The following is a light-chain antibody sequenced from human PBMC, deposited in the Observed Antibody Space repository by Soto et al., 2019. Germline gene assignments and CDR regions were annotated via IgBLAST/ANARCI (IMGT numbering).Light chain of an antibody. CDR1: SSDVGGYNY. V-gene: IGLV2-14*01. J-gene: IGLJ3*02. Sequence: QSALTQPASVSGSPGQSITISCSGTSSDVGGYNYVSWYQQHPGKAPKLMIYEVSNRPPGVSNRFSGSKSGNTASLAISGLQAEDEADYYCSSYTSRSTPGVFGGGTKLTVL. CDR2: EVS. CDR3: SSYTSRSTPGV.